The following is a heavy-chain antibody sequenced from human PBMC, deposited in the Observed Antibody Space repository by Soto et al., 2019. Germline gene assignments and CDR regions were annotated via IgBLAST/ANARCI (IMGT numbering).Heavy chain of an antibody. J-gene: IGHJ6*02. V-gene: IGHV3-30*18. D-gene: IGHD6-13*01. Sequence: GGSLRLSCAASGFTFSSYGMHWVRQAPGKGLEWVAVISYDGSNKYYADSVKGRFTISRDNSKNTLYLQMNSLRAEDTAVYYCAKANWQLGYYYYGMDVWGQGTTVTVSS. CDR2: ISYDGSNK. CDR3: AKANWQLGYYYYGMDV. CDR1: GFTFSSYG.